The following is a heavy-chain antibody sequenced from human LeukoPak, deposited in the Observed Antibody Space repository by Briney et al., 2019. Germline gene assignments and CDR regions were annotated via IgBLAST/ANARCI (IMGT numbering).Heavy chain of an antibody. Sequence: PSETLSLTCAVYGGSLTGYYWSWIHQPPGKGLEWIGEINHSGSTDYNPSLKSRVTISLDTSKNQFSLKLSSVTAADTAVFYCARVVAGWYSYGSYYYYMDVWGNGTTVTVSS. CDR1: GGSLTGYY. J-gene: IGHJ6*03. CDR3: ARVVAGWYSYGSYYYYMDV. CDR2: INHSGST. D-gene: IGHD5-18*01. V-gene: IGHV4-34*01.